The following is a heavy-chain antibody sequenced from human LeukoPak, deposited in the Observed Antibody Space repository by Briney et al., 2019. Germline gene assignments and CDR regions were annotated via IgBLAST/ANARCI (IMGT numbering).Heavy chain of an antibody. D-gene: IGHD1-26*01. CDR2: IDKTGSTI. CDR1: GFTFSNYG. CDR3: VRGLSYSGSY. Sequence: PGGSLRLSCAASGFTFSNYGMTWARQVPEKGLEWVSFIDKTGSTIYYADSVKGRFTISRDNAKNSLSLQMSSLGDEDTAAYYCVRGLSYSGSYWGQGTLVTVSS. V-gene: IGHV3-48*02. J-gene: IGHJ4*02.